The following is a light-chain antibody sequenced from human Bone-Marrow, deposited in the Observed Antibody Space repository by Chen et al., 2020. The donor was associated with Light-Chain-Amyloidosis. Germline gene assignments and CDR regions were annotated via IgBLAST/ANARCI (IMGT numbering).Light chain of an antibody. CDR2: DDD. CDR3: QSYQGSSQWV. J-gene: IGLJ3*02. CDR1: SGSIDTNS. Sequence: NFMLTQPHSVSESPGKTVIISCTRSSGSIDTNSVQWYQQRPGSSPTTVIYDDDQRPSGVPDRYSRSIDRASNSATLTISGLKTEDEADYSCQSYQGSSQWVCGGRTKLTVL. V-gene: IGLV6-57*01.